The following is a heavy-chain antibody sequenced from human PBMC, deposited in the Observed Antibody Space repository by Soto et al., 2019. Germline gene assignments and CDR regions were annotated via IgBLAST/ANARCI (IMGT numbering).Heavy chain of an antibody. CDR2: IFSNDEK. D-gene: IGHD5-18*01. Sequence: QFTLKESGPVLVKPTETLTLTCTVSGFSLSNARMGVSWVRQTPGKALEWLAHIFSNDEKSYSTSLKSRLTIPKDTSKSQVVLTMTNMDPVDTATYYCARIRGGYSYGMSDYWGQGTLVTVSS. CDR3: ARIRGGYSYGMSDY. V-gene: IGHV2-26*01. J-gene: IGHJ4*02. CDR1: GFSLSNARMG.